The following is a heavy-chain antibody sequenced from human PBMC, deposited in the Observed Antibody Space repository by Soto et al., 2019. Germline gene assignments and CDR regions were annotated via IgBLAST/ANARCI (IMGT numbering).Heavy chain of an antibody. D-gene: IGHD1-26*01. CDR3: ARARETFSGFDF. Sequence: QGQLVQSGAEVKKPGASVKVSCKASGYTFTGYYLHWVRQAPGQGLEWMGWINPSSGGTNYAQKFRGSVTMTRDTSITTAYVEVSSLTSDDTAVYFCARARETFSGFDFWGRGTLVTVSS. J-gene: IGHJ2*01. CDR2: INPSSGGT. V-gene: IGHV1-2*04. CDR1: GYTFTGYY.